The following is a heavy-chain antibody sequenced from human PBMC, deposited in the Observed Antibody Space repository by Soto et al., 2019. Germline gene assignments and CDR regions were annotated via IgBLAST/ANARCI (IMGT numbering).Heavy chain of an antibody. Sequence: QVQLVESGGDLVKPGGSLRLSCAASGYTFSDYSMSWIRQAPGKGLEWISYIDTSGTKIYYADSVKGRFTITRDNAKNSLYLEMNSLRGEDTAVYYCASHYDMWSGYLSPVDYWGQGTLVTVSS. CDR1: GYTFSDYS. CDR2: IDTSGTKI. J-gene: IGHJ4*02. V-gene: IGHV3-11*01. CDR3: ASHYDMWSGYLSPVDY. D-gene: IGHD3-3*01.